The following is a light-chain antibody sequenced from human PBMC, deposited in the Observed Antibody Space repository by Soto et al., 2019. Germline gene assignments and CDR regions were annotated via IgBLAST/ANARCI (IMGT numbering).Light chain of an antibody. CDR1: QSVSSSY. CDR3: QQYGSSPYT. J-gene: IGKJ2*01. CDR2: GAS. V-gene: IGKV3-20*01. Sequence: EIVLTQSPGTLSLSPGERATLSCRASQSVSSSYLAWYKQKPGQAPRLLIYGASSRATGIPDRFSGSGSVTDFTLTISRLEPEDFAVYYCQQYGSSPYTFGQGTKLEIK.